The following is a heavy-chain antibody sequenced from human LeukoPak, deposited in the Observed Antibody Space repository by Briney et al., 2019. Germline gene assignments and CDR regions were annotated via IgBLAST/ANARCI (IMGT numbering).Heavy chain of an antibody. V-gene: IGHV3-30*18. D-gene: IGHD2-15*01. CDR1: RFTFGSYG. CDR3: AKESDSYYFDY. Sequence: GGSLRLSCAASRFTFGSYGMHWVRQAPGKGLEWVAIVSRDGSAQYYGDSVKGRFTSSRDNSENTLYLQMNSLRAEDTALYYCAKESDSYYFDYWGQGSLVTVSS. J-gene: IGHJ4*02. CDR2: VSRDGSAQ.